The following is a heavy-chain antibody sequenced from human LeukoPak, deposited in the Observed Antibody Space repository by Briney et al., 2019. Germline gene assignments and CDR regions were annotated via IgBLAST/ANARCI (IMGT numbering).Heavy chain of an antibody. CDR1: GFSVGDNY. J-gene: IGHJ6*02. Sequence: GGSLRLSCAASGFSVGDNYMSWVRQAPGKGLEWVSVIYSSGEIYYIESVEGRFTISRDNSKNILYLQMNTLRAEDTAVYYCASGTLNDYGDYGNGMDVWGQGTTVTVSS. CDR3: ASGTLNDYGDYGNGMDV. D-gene: IGHD4-17*01. CDR2: IYSSGEI. V-gene: IGHV3-53*01.